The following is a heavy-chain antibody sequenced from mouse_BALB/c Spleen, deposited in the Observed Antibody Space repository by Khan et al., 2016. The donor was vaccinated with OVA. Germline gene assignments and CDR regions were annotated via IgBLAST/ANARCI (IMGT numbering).Heavy chain of an antibody. CDR1: GYIFTSYW. CDR3: ARIRYYYGSNRYAMDY. CDR2: VAPGSGIT. D-gene: IGHD1-1*01. Sequence: DLVKPGASVKLSCKASGYIFTSYWINWIKQRPGQGLEWIGRVAPGSGITYYNEMFKGQATLSVDTSSSTAYIQLSSLSSEDSAVYFCARIRYYYGSNRYAMDYWGQGTSVTVSS. V-gene: IGHV1S41*01. J-gene: IGHJ4*01.